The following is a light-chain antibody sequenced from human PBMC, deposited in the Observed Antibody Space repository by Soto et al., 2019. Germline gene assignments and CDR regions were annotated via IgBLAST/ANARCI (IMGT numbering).Light chain of an antibody. Sequence: SSELTQPPSVSVAPGQTARITCGGTDIGSYSVHWYQQRPGQAPVLVVYDDSDRPSGIPERFSGSNSGNTATLAISRVEVGDEADYYCQVWDSSSDHAVFGGGTKLTVL. CDR2: DDS. CDR3: QVWDSSSDHAV. CDR1: DIGSYS. J-gene: IGLJ2*01. V-gene: IGLV3-21*02.